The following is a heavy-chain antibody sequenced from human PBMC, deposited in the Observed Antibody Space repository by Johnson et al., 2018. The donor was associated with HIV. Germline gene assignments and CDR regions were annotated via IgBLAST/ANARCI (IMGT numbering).Heavy chain of an antibody. CDR1: GFTFSDYY. D-gene: IGHD6-25*01. CDR3: ARATDQRLDAFDI. J-gene: IGHJ3*02. Sequence: VQLVESGGGLVKPGGSLRLSCAASGFTFSDYYMSWIRQAPGKGLEWVSAISGSGGSTYYADSVKGRFTISRDNSKNTLYLQMNSLRAEDTAVYYCARATDQRLDAFDIWGQGTMVTVSS. CDR2: ISGSGGST. V-gene: IGHV3-23*04.